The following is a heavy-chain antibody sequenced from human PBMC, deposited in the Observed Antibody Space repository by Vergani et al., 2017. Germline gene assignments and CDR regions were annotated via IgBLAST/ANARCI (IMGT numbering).Heavy chain of an antibody. D-gene: IGHD1-1*01. V-gene: IGHV5-51*01. CDR3: ARHTTYTDS. J-gene: IGHJ4*02. CDR2: IYPADSDT. CDR1: EYSFGNYW. Sequence: EVELVQSGPEMRKPGESLKISCKGSEYSFGNYWIGWVRQMPGKGLEWMGIIYPADSDTRYSPSFQGQVTISADKAISTAFLQWDSRKASATALYYCARHTTYTDSWGQGTLVTVSS.